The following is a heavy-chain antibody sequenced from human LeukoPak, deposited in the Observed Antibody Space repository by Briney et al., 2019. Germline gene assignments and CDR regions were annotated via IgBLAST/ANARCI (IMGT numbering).Heavy chain of an antibody. J-gene: IGHJ6*03. V-gene: IGHV3-53*01. CDR1: GFTVSSNY. Sequence: GGALRLSCAASGFTVSSNYMSWVRQAPGKGLEWVSVIYSGGSTYYEDSVKGRFTISRDNSKNTLYLQMNSLRAEDTAVYYCAREVVASPYYYYYMDVWGKGTTVTVSS. CDR2: IYSGGST. CDR3: AREVVASPYYYYYMDV.